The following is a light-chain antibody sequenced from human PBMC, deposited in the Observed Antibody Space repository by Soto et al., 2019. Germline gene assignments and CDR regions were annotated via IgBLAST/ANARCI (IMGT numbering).Light chain of an antibody. J-gene: IGLJ2*01. CDR3: AAWDDRVNGVV. CDR1: SSNIGTYT. V-gene: IGLV1-44*01. CDR2: TYD. Sequence: QSVLTQPPSVSGTPGQSITISCSGSSSNIGTYTLNWYQHLPGTAPKLLFSTYDQRASGVSYRFFGTKSGTSASLATSVLQSEDDADYYCAAWDDRVNGVVFGGGTQLTVL.